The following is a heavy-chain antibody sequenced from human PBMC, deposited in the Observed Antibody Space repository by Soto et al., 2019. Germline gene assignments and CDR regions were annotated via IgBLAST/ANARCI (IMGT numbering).Heavy chain of an antibody. V-gene: IGHV4-30-2*01. CDR3: ARGMTTFRY. CDR1: GGSISSGGYS. D-gene: IGHD3-16*01. J-gene: IGHJ4*02. CDR2: IYHSGST. Sequence: PSETLSLTCAVSGGSISSGGYSWSWIRQPPGKGLEWIGYIYHSGSTYYNPSLKSRVTISVDRSKNQFSLKLSSVTAADTAVYYCARGMTTFRYWGQGTLVTVSS.